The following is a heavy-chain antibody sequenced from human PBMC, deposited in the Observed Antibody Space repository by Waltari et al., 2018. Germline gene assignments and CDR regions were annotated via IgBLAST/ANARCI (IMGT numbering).Heavy chain of an antibody. CDR3: ARTYYYGSGSWGDFDY. CDR1: GGTFSSYA. V-gene: IGHV1-69*13. D-gene: IGHD3-10*01. Sequence: QVQLVQSGAEVKKPGSSVKVSCKASGGTFSSYAISWVRQATGQGLEWMGGIIPIFGTANYAQKFQGRVTITADESTSTAYMELSSLRSEDTAVYYCARTYYYGSGSWGDFDYWGQGTLVTVSS. J-gene: IGHJ4*02. CDR2: IIPIFGTA.